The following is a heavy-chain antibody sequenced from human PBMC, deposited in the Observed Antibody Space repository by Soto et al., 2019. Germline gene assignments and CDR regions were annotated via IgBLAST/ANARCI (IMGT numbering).Heavy chain of an antibody. J-gene: IGHJ6*01. CDR1: GFTFSSYA. Sequence: QVQLVESGGGVVQPGRSLRLSCAASGFTFSSYAMHWVRQAPGKGLEWVAVISYDGSNKYYADSVKGRFTISRDNSKNTLYLQMNSLRAEDTAVYYCARHCSGGSCYSDVDYYGMDVW. CDR3: ARHCSGGSCYSDVDYYGMDV. D-gene: IGHD2-15*01. CDR2: ISYDGSNK. V-gene: IGHV3-30-3*01.